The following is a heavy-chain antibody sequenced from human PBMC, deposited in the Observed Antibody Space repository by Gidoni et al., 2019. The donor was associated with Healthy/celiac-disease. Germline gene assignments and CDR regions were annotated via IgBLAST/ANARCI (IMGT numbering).Heavy chain of an antibody. CDR3: ARLLMPDYGDYVFDY. J-gene: IGHJ4*02. CDR2: IYYSGSN. CDR1: GGPISSSSYY. D-gene: IGHD4-17*01. V-gene: IGHV4-39*01. Sequence: QLQLQESGPGLVKPSETLSLTCTVSGGPISSSSYYWGWIRQPPGKGLEWIGSIYYSGSNYYNPSLKSRVTISVDTSKNQFSLKLSSVTAADTAVYYCARLLMPDYGDYVFDYWGQGTLVTVSS.